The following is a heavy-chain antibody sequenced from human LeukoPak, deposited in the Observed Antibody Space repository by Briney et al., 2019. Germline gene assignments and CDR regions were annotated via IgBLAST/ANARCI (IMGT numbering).Heavy chain of an antibody. V-gene: IGHV3-64*01. Sequence: GGSLRLSCAASGFTFSSYAMHWVRQAPGKGLEYVSAISSNGGSTYYANSVKGRFTISRDNSKNTLYLQMGSLRAEDMAVYYCARVMDYYGSGSYYNVRYFDYWGQGTLVTVSS. D-gene: IGHD3-10*01. CDR3: ARVMDYYGSGSYYNVRYFDY. CDR2: ISSNGGST. J-gene: IGHJ4*02. CDR1: GFTFSSYA.